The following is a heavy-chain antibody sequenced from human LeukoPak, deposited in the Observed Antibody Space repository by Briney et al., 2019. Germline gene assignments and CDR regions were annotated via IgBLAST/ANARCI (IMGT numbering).Heavy chain of an antibody. CDR1: GFSISRRG. CDR3: ARTVAGYPDDYCDH. Sequence: ETLTLSCAVSGFSISRRGFCWGCIAPRPGLELVANMNNDDSAIYSVHSVQGRFTISRDNDKKSLFLQMNGLTVADTAVYFFARTVAGYPDDYCDHWGQGTLVTVSS. J-gene: IGHJ4*02. CDR2: MNNDDSAI. D-gene: IGHD6-19*01. V-gene: IGHV3-7*02.